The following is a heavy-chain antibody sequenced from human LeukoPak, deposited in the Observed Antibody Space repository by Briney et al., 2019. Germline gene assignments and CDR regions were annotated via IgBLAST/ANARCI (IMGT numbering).Heavy chain of an antibody. CDR2: IYTSGST. CDR3: ARDLRYCSSTSCYAQNWFDP. CDR1: GGSISSGSYY. Sequence: SETLSLTCSVSGGSISSGSYYWSWLRQPAGKGLEWIGRIYTSGSTNYNPSLKSRVTISVDTSKNQFSLKLSSVTAADTAVYYCARDLRYCSSTSCYAQNWFDPWGQGTLVTVSS. V-gene: IGHV4-61*02. J-gene: IGHJ5*02. D-gene: IGHD2-2*01.